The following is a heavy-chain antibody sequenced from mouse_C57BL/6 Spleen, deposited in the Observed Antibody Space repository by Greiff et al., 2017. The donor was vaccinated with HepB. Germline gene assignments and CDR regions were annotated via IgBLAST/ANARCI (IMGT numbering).Heavy chain of an antibody. J-gene: IGHJ2*01. CDR2: ILPGSGST. CDR1: GYTFTGYW. CDR3: ARYSTGYVGNDFDY. D-gene: IGHD3-2*02. Sequence: QVQLQQSGAELMKPGASVKLSCKATGYTFTGYWIEWVKQRPGHGLEWIGEILPGSGSTNYNEKFKGKATFTADTSSNTDYMQLSSLTTEDSAIYYCARYSTGYVGNDFDYWGQGTTLTVSS. V-gene: IGHV1-9*01.